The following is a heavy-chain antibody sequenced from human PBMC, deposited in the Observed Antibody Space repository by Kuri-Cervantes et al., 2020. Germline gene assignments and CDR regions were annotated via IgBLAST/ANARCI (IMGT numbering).Heavy chain of an antibody. CDR3: ARTNDAFDI. CDR1: GGSISSYY. V-gene: IGHV4-59*01. Sequence: SETLSLTCTVSGGSISSYYWSWIRQPPGKGLEWIGYIYYSGSTNYNPSLKSRVTISVDTSMNQFSLKLSSVTAADTAVYYCARTNDAFDIWGQGTMVTVSS. CDR2: IYYSGST. J-gene: IGHJ3*02.